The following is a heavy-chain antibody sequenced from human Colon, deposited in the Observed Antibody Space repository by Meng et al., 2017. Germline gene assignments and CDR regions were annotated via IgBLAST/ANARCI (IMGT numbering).Heavy chain of an antibody. V-gene: IGHV4-61*01. CDR1: GASVNSVNHY. J-gene: IGHJ4*02. CDR2: AYYTGST. CDR3: ARERVVGFLDS. Sequence: QAQLQASGPGLVGPSEPLSLTCPVSGASVNSVNHYWSWIRQTPGQGLEWIGYAYYTGSTNYNPSLQSRATIFVDTSKNQFSLSLTSVTGADTAVYYCARERVVGFLDSWGQGTLVTVSS. D-gene: IGHD1-26*01.